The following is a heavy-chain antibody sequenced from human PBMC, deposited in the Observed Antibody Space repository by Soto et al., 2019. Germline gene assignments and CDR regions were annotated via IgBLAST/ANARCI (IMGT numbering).Heavy chain of an antibody. CDR2: ISGSGGST. CDR3: AKNWGIAASRAVFEI. CDR1: GFTFSSYA. D-gene: IGHD6-13*01. V-gene: IGHV3-23*01. J-gene: IGHJ3*02. Sequence: EVQLLESGGGLVQPGGSLRLSCVASGFTFSSYAMSWVRQAPGEGLEWVSLISGSGGSTDYADSVKGRFTISRDYSKNTLLLQMHRLRANDTDVYYWAKNWGIAASRAVFEIWGQGTMVTVSS.